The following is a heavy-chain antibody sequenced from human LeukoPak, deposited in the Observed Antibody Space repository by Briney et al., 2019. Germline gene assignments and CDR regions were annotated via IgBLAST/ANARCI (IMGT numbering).Heavy chain of an antibody. D-gene: IGHD3-10*01. CDR1: GFIFSSFA. CDR2: ISYDGSNY. J-gene: IGHJ4*02. V-gene: IGHV3-30-3*01. Sequence: PGGSLRLSCAASGFIFSSFAMHWVRQAPGKGLEWVAVISYDGSNYNYADSVKGRFSVSRDNSKNTLYLQMSSLKIEDTAVYYCARDAALRLIIMGSIDYWGQGSLVTVSS. CDR3: ARDAALRLIIMGSIDY.